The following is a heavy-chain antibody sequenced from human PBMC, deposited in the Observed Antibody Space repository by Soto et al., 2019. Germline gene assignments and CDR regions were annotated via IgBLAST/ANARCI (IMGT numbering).Heavy chain of an antibody. V-gene: IGHV4-59*01. D-gene: IGHD2-2*03. Sequence: PSETLSLTCTVSGGSISSYYWSWIRQPPGKGLEWIGYIYYSGSTNYNPSLKSRVTISVDTSKNQFSLKLSSVTAADTAVYYCARLNGYCVSTGCHGYYGMDVWGQRTTVTVS. CDR3: ARLNGYCVSTGCHGYYGMDV. J-gene: IGHJ6*02. CDR2: IYYSGST. CDR1: GGSISSYY.